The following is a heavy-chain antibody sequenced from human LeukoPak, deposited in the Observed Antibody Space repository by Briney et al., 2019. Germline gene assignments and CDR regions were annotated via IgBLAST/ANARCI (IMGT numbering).Heavy chain of an antibody. CDR1: GYTFSGYY. CDR2: INSNSGAR. Sequence: ASVKVSGKASGYTFSGYYMNWVRQAPGQGLESMGWINSNSGARNYAPKFQGRVTFSRDNSISTAYMELSSLRSDDTAIYYCARGRGGATTGFDHWGQGTLVTVSS. D-gene: IGHD1-26*01. V-gene: IGHV1-2*02. J-gene: IGHJ4*02. CDR3: ARGRGGATTGFDH.